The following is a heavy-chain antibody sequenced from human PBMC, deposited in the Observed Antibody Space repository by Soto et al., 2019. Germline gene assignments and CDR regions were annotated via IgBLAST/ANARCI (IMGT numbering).Heavy chain of an antibody. J-gene: IGHJ4*02. CDR1: GDSISSNGYY. CDR2: IYYSGST. D-gene: IGHD4-17*01. V-gene: IGHV4-31*03. Sequence: SATLSLTCTVSGDSISSNGYYWSWIRQHPGKGLEWIGYIYYSGSTYYNPSLKSRVTISLDTSKKQFSLKLSSVTAADTAVYYCAREHYGGNPRSPFDYWGQGTLVTVSS. CDR3: AREHYGGNPRSPFDY.